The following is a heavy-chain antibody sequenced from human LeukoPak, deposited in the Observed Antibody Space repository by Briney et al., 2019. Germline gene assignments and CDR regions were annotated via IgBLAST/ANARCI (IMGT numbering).Heavy chain of an antibody. J-gene: IGHJ6*02. Sequence: GGSLRLSCAASGFTFNSYGMNWVRQAPGKGLEWVSSISTTTSYIYYADSVKGRFTISRDNAKNSLYLQMNSLRAEDTAVYYCARLAVVAATEDPYYYKYGMDVWGQGTTVTVSS. D-gene: IGHD2-15*01. CDR3: ARLAVVAATEDPYYYKYGMDV. V-gene: IGHV3-21*01. CDR2: ISTTTSYI. CDR1: GFTFNSYG.